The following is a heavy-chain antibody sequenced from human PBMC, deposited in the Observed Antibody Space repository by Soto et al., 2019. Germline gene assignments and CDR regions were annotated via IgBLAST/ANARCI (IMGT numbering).Heavy chain of an antibody. CDR2: MSYDGDNK. J-gene: IGHJ4*02. CDR1: GFTFSSYG. CDR3: AIDSDSSPLD. Sequence: GGSLRLSCAASGFTFSSYGMYWVRQAPGKGLEWVAVMSYDGDNKYYADSVEGRFTISRDNSKNTLYLQMNSLRTEDTAVYYCAIDSDSSPLDWGQGTLVTVSS. D-gene: IGHD3-22*01. V-gene: IGHV3-30*03.